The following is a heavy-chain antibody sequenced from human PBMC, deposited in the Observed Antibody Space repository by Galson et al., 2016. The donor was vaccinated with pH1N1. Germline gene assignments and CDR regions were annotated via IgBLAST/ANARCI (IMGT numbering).Heavy chain of an antibody. CDR1: GYNFNIYY. D-gene: IGHD1-7*01. CDR2: ISSSSSYI. Sequence: SCKASGYNFNIYYMNWVRQAPGKGLEWVSSISSSSSYIYYADSVKGRFTISRDNAKNSLYLQMNSLRAEDTAVYYCARDQAIELSDAFDIWGQGTMVTVSS. V-gene: IGHV3-21*01. CDR3: ARDQAIELSDAFDI. J-gene: IGHJ3*02.